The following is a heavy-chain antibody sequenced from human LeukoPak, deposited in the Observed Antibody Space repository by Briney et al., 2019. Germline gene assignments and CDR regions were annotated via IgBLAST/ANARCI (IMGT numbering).Heavy chain of an antibody. D-gene: IGHD5/OR15-5a*01. CDR2: VNNDGSST. CDR3: AKGGLRVTDY. CDR1: RFIFSNYW. Sequence: GGSLRLSCAASRFIFSNYWMHWVRQAPGKGLVWVSRVNNDGSSTTYADSVKGRFTISRDSAKNTLYLQMNSLRAEDTAVYYCAKGGLRVTDYWGQGTLVTVSS. J-gene: IGHJ4*02. V-gene: IGHV3-74*03.